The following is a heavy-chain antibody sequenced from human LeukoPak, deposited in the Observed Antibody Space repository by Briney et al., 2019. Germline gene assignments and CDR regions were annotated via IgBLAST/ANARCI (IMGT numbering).Heavy chain of an antibody. D-gene: IGHD4-23*01. CDR3: ARHMGSYVVTPFDY. CDR1: GGSISSSNYY. Sequence: SETLSLTCTVSGGSISSSNYYWGWIRQPPGKGLEWIGSIYYSGSTYYNPSLKSRVTISVDTSKNQFSLKLSSVTAADTAMYYCARHMGSYVVTPFDYWGQGTLVTVSS. J-gene: IGHJ4*02. CDR2: IYYSGST. V-gene: IGHV4-39*01.